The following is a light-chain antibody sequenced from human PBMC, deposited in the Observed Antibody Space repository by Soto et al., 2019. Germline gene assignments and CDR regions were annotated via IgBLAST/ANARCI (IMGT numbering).Light chain of an antibody. CDR2: INN. CDR3: SAWDDSLNGFYV. V-gene: IGLV1-44*01. Sequence: QSVLTQPPSASGTPGQRVTISCSGSSSNIGSNTVSWYQQLPGTAPKLLIYINNRRPSGVPERFSGSNSGTSASLAISGLQSEDEADYYCSAWDDSLNGFYVFGTGTKLTVL. CDR1: SSNIGSNT. J-gene: IGLJ1*01.